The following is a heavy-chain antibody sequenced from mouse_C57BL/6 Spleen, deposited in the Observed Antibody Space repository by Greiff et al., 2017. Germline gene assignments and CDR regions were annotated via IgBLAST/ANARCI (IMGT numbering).Heavy chain of an antibody. J-gene: IGHJ3*01. CDR1: GFTFSNYW. CDR2: IRLKSDNYAT. D-gene: IGHD2-4*01. Sequence: EVHLVESGGGLVQPGGSMKLSCVASGFTFSNYWMNWVRQSPEKGLEWVAQIRLKSDNYATHYAESVKGRFTISRDDSKSSVYLQMNNLRAEDTGIYYCTYDYDEFAYWGQGTLVTVSA. CDR3: TYDYDEFAY. V-gene: IGHV6-3*01.